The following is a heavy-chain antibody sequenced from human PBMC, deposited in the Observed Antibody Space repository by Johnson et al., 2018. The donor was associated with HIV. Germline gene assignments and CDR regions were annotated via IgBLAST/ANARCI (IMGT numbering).Heavy chain of an antibody. Sequence: VQLVESGGGVVQPGGSLRLSCAASGFTFSSYGMHWVRQAPGKGLEWVAFIRYDGSNKYYADSVKGRFTISRDNSKNTLYLQMNSLRAEDTAVYYCASTGSGSDDAFDIWGQGTMVTVSS. J-gene: IGHJ3*02. V-gene: IGHV3-30*02. CDR1: GFTFSSYG. CDR3: ASTGSGSDDAFDI. D-gene: IGHD3-10*01. CDR2: IRYDGSNK.